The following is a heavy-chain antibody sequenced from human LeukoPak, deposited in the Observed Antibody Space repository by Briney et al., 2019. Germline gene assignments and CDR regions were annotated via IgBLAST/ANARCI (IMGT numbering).Heavy chain of an antibody. V-gene: IGHV3-23*01. D-gene: IGHD3-9*01. CDR1: GFTFSSYA. J-gene: IGHJ4*02. CDR3: ARAKFDWLDY. CDR2: ISGSGYST. Sequence: PPGVSLRLSCAASGFTFSSYAMSWVRQAPGKGLEWVSAISGSGYSTYSADSVKGRFTISRDNSKNTLYLQMNSLRAEDTAVYYCARAKFDWLDYWGQGTLVTVSS.